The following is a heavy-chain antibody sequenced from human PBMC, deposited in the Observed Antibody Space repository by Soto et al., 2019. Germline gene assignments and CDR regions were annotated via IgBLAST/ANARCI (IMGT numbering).Heavy chain of an antibody. D-gene: IGHD3-10*01. CDR1: GFTFSSYA. V-gene: IGHV3-30-3*01. J-gene: IGHJ4*02. Sequence: QVQLVESGGGVVQPGRSLRLSCAASGFTFSSYAMHWVRQAPGMGLEWVAVISYDGSTKYYADSVKGRFTISRDNSKNAMYLQMNSLRAEDTAVYYCARDSDGSGSYYYYFDYWGQGTLVTVSS. CDR2: ISYDGSTK. CDR3: ARDSDGSGSYYYYFDY.